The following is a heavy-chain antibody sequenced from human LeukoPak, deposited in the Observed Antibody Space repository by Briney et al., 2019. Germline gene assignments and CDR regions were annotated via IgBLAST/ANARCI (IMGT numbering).Heavy chain of an antibody. CDR1: GGTFSSYA. V-gene: IGHV1-69*13. Sequence: GASVKVSCKASGGTFSSYAISWVRQAPGQGLEWMGGIIPILGTANYAQKFQGRVTITADESTSTAYMELSSLRSEDTAVYYCARYSSSWYADYWGQGTLVTVSS. CDR2: IIPILGTA. D-gene: IGHD6-13*01. CDR3: ARYSSSWYADY. J-gene: IGHJ4*02.